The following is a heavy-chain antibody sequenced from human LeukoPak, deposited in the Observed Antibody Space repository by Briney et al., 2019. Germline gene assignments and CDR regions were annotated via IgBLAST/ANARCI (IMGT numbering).Heavy chain of an antibody. CDR2: IYSGGTT. Sequence: GGSLRLSCAASGFSVSTTYMSWVRQASGKGLEGVSVIYSGGTTYQADSVKGRVTISRDDSKNTLYLQLNSLRAEDTAMYYCAREAGSGYFDYWGQGTLVTVS. J-gene: IGHJ4*02. CDR1: GFSVSTTY. CDR3: AREAGSGYFDY. V-gene: IGHV3-66*01. D-gene: IGHD3-10*01.